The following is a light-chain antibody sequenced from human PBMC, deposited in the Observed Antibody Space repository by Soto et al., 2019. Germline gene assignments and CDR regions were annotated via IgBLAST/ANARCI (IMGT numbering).Light chain of an antibody. V-gene: IGKV3-15*01. CDR2: GAS. CDR3: QQYYNWLRT. J-gene: IGKJ1*01. Sequence: LMTQSPATLSVSPGERATLSCRASPSVSTNLAWYQQKPGQAPRLLIYGASTRATGVPARFSGSGSGTEFTLTISSLQSEDFAVYYCQQYYNWLRTFGQGTKVEIK. CDR1: PSVSTN.